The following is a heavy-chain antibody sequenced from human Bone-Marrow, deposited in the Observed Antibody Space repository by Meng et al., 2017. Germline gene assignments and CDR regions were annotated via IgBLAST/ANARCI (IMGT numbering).Heavy chain of an antibody. Sequence: SETLSLTCTVSGVSISTYYWSWIRQPPGKGLEWIGFIYNSGSTNYNSSLRSRVTLSVDTSKNQFSLNLTSVTAADTAVYFCARALVDDTSGYYLNYWGQGILVTVSS. CDR1: GVSISTYY. V-gene: IGHV4-59*01. D-gene: IGHD3-22*01. CDR2: IYNSGST. CDR3: ARALVDDTSGYYLNY. J-gene: IGHJ4*02.